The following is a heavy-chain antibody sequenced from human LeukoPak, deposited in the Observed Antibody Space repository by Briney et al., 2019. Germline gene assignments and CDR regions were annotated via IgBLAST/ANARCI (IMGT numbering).Heavy chain of an antibody. Sequence: ASVKVSCKASGYTFTGYYMHWVRQAPRQGLEWMGWINPNSGGTNYAQKFQVRVTMTRDTSISTAYMELSRLRSDDTAVYYCARVFPPRDYDILTGYPHSDYWGQGTLLTVSS. D-gene: IGHD3-9*01. J-gene: IGHJ4*02. CDR3: ARVFPPRDYDILTGYPHSDY. CDR1: GYTFTGYY. CDR2: INPNSGGT. V-gene: IGHV1-2*02.